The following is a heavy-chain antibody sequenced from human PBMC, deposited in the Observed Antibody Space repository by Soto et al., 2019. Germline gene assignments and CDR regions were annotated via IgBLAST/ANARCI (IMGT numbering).Heavy chain of an antibody. CDR1: GGSISTSSYY. Sequence: SETLSLTCTVSGGSISTSSYYWGWIRQPPGRGLEWIGTIYYSESTNYNPSLKSRVTISVDTSKNQLSLKLSSVTAADTAVYYCARHKSSRYDYWGQGTQVTVSS. V-gene: IGHV4-39*01. J-gene: IGHJ4*02. CDR3: ARHKSSRYDY. D-gene: IGHD6-13*01. CDR2: IYYSEST.